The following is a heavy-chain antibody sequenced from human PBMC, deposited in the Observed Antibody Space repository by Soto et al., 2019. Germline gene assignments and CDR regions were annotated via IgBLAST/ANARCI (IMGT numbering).Heavy chain of an antibody. J-gene: IGHJ4*02. V-gene: IGHV3-23*01. CDR1: GFTFSRNG. CDR2: ISGTGRNT. D-gene: IGHD2-8*01. CDR3: AKNGLSDSPSAIDS. Sequence: GGSLRLSCATSGFTFSRNGMSWVRQAPGKGLDWVSGISGTGRNTYYADSVKGRFTISRDNSKNTLFLQMNSLRVEDTAVYYCAKNGLSDSPSAIDSWGQGTMVTVSS.